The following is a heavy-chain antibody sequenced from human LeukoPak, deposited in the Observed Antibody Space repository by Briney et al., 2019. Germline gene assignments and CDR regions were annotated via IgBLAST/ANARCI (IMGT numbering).Heavy chain of an antibody. Sequence: PGGSLRLSCAASGFTFSDYGIHWVRQAPGKGLEWVAVIWSDGNNKYYADSVKGRFTISRDNSKKTLYLQMNSLRVEDTAVYYCVRASGSFDYWGQGTLVTVSS. CDR2: IWSDGNNK. J-gene: IGHJ4*02. D-gene: IGHD3-10*01. CDR3: VRASGSFDY. V-gene: IGHV3-33*01. CDR1: GFTFSDYG.